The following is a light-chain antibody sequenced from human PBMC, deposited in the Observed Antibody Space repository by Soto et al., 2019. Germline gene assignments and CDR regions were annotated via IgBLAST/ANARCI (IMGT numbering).Light chain of an antibody. V-gene: IGKV3-11*01. CDR3: QQRSNWRGFT. J-gene: IGKJ3*01. CDR2: DAS. CDR1: QSVSSY. Sequence: EIVLTQSPATLSLSPGERATLSCRASQSVSSYLAWYQQKPGQAPRLLIYDASNRATGIPARFSGSGSRTDFTLTISSLEPEDFAVYYCQQRSNWRGFTFGPGTKVDIK.